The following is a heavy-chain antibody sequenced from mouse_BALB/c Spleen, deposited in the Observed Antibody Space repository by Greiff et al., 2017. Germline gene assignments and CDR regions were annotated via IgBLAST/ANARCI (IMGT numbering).Heavy chain of an antibody. CDR3: ARDHDYDEGVWAY. CDR1: GFTFSSYG. J-gene: IGHJ3*01. D-gene: IGHD2-4*01. V-gene: IGHV5-6-3*01. CDR2: INSNGGST. Sequence: EVKLVESGGGLVQPGGSLKLSCAASGFTFSSYGMSWVRQTPDKRLELVATINSNGGSTYYPDSVKGRFTISRDNAKNTLYLQMSSLKSEDTAMYYCARDHDYDEGVWAYWGQGTLVTVSA.